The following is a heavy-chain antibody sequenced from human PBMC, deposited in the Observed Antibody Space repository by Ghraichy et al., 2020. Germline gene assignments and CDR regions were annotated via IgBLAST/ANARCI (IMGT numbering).Heavy chain of an antibody. CDR1: GGSISSYY. CDR2: IYTSGST. Sequence: SETLSLTCTVSGGSISSYYWSWIRQPAGKGLEWIGRIYTSGSTNYNPSLKSRVTMSVDTSKNQFSLKLSSVTAADTAVYYCARGRKTTVTMGYYYYYYMDVWGKGTTVTVSS. D-gene: IGHD4-17*01. V-gene: IGHV4-4*07. CDR3: ARGRKTTVTMGYYYYYYMDV. J-gene: IGHJ6*03.